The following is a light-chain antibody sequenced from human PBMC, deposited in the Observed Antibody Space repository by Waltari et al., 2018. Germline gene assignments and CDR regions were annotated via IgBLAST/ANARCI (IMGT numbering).Light chain of an antibody. Sequence: SSDLTQDPSLSVALGQTVRITCQGDSLRRYYASWYQQRPGQAPILVRYGPDNRPSGIPDRFSRSTSGNTASLTITGAQAEDEADYYCHSRETFSTRLFGGGTRLTV. J-gene: IGLJ2*01. V-gene: IGLV3-19*01. CDR3: HSRETFSTRL. CDR2: GPD. CDR1: SLRRYY.